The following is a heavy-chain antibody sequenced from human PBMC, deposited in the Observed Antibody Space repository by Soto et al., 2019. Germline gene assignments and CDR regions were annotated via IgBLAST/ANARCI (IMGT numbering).Heavy chain of an antibody. Sequence: QVHLVESGGGVVQPGRSLRLSCAASGFIFSDYALNWVRQAPGTGLEWVAVVSSDGSNTFYEDSVKGRFSISRDNSKNILYLQMTSLTPEDTAVYYCAGIMGVNPDWGQGTLVTVSS. D-gene: IGHD3-10*01. J-gene: IGHJ4*02. V-gene: IGHV3-30-3*01. CDR3: AGIMGVNPD. CDR2: VSSDGSNT. CDR1: GFIFSDYA.